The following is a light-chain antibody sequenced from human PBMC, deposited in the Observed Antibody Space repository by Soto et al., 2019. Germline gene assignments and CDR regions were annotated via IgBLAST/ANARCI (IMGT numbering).Light chain of an antibody. CDR3: QHYNSFSRT. J-gene: IGKJ1*01. Sequence: DIQMTQSPSTLSAYVGDRVAITCRASDNIAPWVAWYQQKPGKAPKLLIYKAANLADEVPSRFAGSDSGTDFTLTITRLQPDDFATYYCQHYNSFSRTFGQGTKVDIK. CDR2: KAA. V-gene: IGKV1-5*03. CDR1: DNIAPW.